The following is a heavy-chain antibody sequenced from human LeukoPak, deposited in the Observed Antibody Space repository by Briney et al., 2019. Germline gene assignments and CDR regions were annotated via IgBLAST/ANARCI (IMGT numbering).Heavy chain of an antibody. J-gene: IGHJ4*02. Sequence: ASVKVSCKASGGTFSSYTISWVRQAPGQGLEWMGRIIPILGIANYAQKFQGRVTITADKSTSTAYMELRSLRSEDTAVYYCARGAKEMATTPYCDHWGQGTLVTVSS. CDR1: GGTFSSYT. D-gene: IGHD5-24*01. CDR3: ARGAKEMATTPYCDH. V-gene: IGHV1-69*02. CDR2: IIPILGIA.